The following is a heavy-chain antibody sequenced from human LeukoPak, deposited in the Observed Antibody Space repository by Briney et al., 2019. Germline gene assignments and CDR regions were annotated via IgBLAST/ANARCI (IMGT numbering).Heavy chain of an antibody. CDR3: ARDNYGIGDY. Sequence: GASVKVSCKAFGYTFTGHYIHWVRQAPGQGLEWMGWVNPNSGGTNYAQKFQGRVTMTRDTSITTAYMDLSSLRSDDTAVYYCARDNYGIGDYWGQGTLVTVSS. CDR2: VNPNSGGT. J-gene: IGHJ4*02. CDR1: GYTFTGHY. V-gene: IGHV1-2*02. D-gene: IGHD4-11*01.